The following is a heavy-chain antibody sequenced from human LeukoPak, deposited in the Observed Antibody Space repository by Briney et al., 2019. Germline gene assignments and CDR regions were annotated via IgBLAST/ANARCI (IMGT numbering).Heavy chain of an antibody. CDR1: GCSVSSGSYY. D-gene: IGHD1-26*01. J-gene: IGHJ4*02. V-gene: IGHV4-61*02. CDR2: ISTSGNT. Sequence: SQTLSLTCTVSGCSVSSGSYYWSWIRQPAGKELEWIGRISTSGNTNYNPSLKSRGTISRDMSKNQFSLRLSSVTAADTAVYYCAGQVGYFDYWGQGTLVTVSS. CDR3: AGQVGYFDY.